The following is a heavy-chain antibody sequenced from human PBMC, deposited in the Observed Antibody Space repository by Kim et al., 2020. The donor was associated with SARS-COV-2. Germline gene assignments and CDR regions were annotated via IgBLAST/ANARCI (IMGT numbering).Heavy chain of an antibody. V-gene: IGHV1-69*13. CDR2: IIPIFGTA. D-gene: IGHD2-2*01. Sequence: SVKVSCKASGGTFSSYAISWVRQAPGQGLEWMGGIIPIFGTANYAQKFQGRVTITADESTSTAYMELSSLRSEDTAVYYCASGVVPAAIRLPHAFDIWGQGTMVTVSS. CDR3: ASGVVPAAIRLPHAFDI. J-gene: IGHJ3*02. CDR1: GGTFSSYA.